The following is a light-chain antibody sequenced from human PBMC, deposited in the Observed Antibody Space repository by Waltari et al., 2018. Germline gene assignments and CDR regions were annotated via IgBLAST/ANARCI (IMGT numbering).Light chain of an antibody. V-gene: IGLV1-40*01. Sequence: QSVLTQPPSVSGAPGQRVTISCTGSSSNIGGGYEVHGYQQLPGTSPKLLIYSNFNRPSGGPDRFSGSKSGTSAFLASSGLQAEDEADYYCQSYDSSLRDVFGTGTKVTVL. CDR1: SSNIGGGYE. J-gene: IGLJ1*01. CDR2: SNF. CDR3: QSYDSSLRDV.